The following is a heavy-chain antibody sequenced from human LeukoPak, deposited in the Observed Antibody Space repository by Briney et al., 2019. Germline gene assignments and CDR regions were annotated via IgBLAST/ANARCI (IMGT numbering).Heavy chain of an antibody. CDR3: ARDVGPDY. Sequence: SSETLSLTCTVSGGSISSYYWSWIRQPPGKGLEWIGYIYYSGSTNYNPSLKSRVTISVDTSKNQLSLKLRSMTAADTAVYYCARDVGPDYWGQGTLVTVSS. CDR1: GGSISSYY. D-gene: IGHD1-26*01. CDR2: IYYSGST. J-gene: IGHJ4*02. V-gene: IGHV4-59*01.